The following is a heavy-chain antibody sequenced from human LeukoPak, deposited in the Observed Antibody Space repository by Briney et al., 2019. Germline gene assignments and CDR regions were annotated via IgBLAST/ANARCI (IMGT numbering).Heavy chain of an antibody. CDR3: AQSLGSSSWFGNWFVP. D-gene: IGHD6-13*01. V-gene: IGHV4-39*01. CDR2: IYYSGNT. Sequence: SDTLSLTCTVPGGSISSSSHSWGWIRQPPGKGLEWIGSIYYSGNTYYNPSLKSRVTISVDTPKDQFSLRLSSVTAADAAIYYCAQSLGSSSWFGNWFVPWGQGILVTVSS. J-gene: IGHJ5*02. CDR1: GGSISSSSHS.